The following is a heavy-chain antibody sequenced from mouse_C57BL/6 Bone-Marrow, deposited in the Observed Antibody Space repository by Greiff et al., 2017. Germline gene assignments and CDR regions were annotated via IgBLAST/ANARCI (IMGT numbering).Heavy chain of an antibody. J-gene: IGHJ4*01. CDR2: IYPGDGDT. Sequence: QVQLQQSGPELVKPGASVKISCKASGYAFSSSWMNWVKQRPGKGLEWIGRIYPGDGDTNYKGKFKGKATLPADTSSRTAYMQLSSLTSEDSAVYFCARLHGGDYWGQGTSVTVSS. V-gene: IGHV1-82*01. CDR1: GYAFSSSW. CDR3: ARLHGGDY.